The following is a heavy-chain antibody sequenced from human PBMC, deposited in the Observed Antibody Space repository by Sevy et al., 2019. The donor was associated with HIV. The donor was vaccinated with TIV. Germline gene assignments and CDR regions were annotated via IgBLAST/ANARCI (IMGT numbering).Heavy chain of an antibody. D-gene: IGHD2-2*01. CDR3: ARHCSRYSCSHAFDI. J-gene: IGHJ3*02. Sequence: SETLSLTCAVYGGSFSGYYWSWIRQPPGKGLEWVGEINQSGSTDYNPSLKSRDTILVNTSNNQFSLKLSSVTAADTAVYYCARHCSRYSCSHAFDIWGQGTMVTVSS. V-gene: IGHV4-34*01. CDR2: INQSGST. CDR1: GGSFSGYY.